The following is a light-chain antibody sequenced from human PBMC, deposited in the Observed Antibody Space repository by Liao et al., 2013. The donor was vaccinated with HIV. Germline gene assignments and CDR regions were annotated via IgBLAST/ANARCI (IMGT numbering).Light chain of an antibody. J-gene: IGLJ1*01. CDR1: KLGDEY. V-gene: IGLV3-1*01. CDR3: QAWDSAIAYV. Sequence: SYGLTQPPSVSVSPGQTASITCSGDKLGDEYASWYQQKPGQSPVVVIYQDDKRPSGIPERFSGSNSGNTSTLTISGTQAMDEADYYCQAWDSAIAYVFGAGTKVTVL. CDR2: QDD.